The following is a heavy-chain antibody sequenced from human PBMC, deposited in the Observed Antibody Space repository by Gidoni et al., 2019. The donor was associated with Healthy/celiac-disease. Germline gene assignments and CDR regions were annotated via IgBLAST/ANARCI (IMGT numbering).Heavy chain of an antibody. V-gene: IGHV3-9*01. J-gene: IGHJ5*02. CDR1: GFTFDDYA. CDR3: AKDESSGNYYDSSGSNWFDP. D-gene: IGHD3-22*01. Sequence: EVQLVESGGGLVQPGRSLRLSCAASGFTFDDYAMHWVRQAPGKGLEWVSGISWNSGSIGYADSVKGRFTISRDNAKNSLYLQMNSLRAEDTALYYCAKDESSGNYYDSSGSNWFDPWGQGTLVTVSS. CDR2: ISWNSGSI.